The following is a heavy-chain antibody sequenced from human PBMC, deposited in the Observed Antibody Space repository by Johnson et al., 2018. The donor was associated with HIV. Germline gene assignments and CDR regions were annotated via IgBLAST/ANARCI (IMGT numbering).Heavy chain of an antibody. Sequence: EVQLVESGGDFVQPGGSLRLSCVGSGFTFSTNWMHWVRQAPGQGLVWVSRINRDGSSTSYADSVKGRFTISRDNAKNTLYLQMDSLVAEDSAVYYCAVVQWLPEDVFNIWGQGTMVTVSS. CDR2: INRDGSST. V-gene: IGHV3-74*01. D-gene: IGHD3-22*01. CDR3: AVVQWLPEDVFNI. J-gene: IGHJ3*02. CDR1: GFTFSTNW.